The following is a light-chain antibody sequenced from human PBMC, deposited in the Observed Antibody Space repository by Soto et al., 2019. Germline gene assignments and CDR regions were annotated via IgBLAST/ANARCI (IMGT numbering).Light chain of an antibody. J-gene: IGLJ2*01. CDR1: SGSIASTY. Sequence: NFMLTQPHSVSESPGKTVTISCTRSSGSIASTYVQWYQQRPGSSPTTVIYEDNHRPSGVPDRISGSIDSSSNSASLTISGLKTEDEADYYCQSYDSSNHVVFGGGTMLTV. CDR3: QSYDSSNHVV. V-gene: IGLV6-57*01. CDR2: EDN.